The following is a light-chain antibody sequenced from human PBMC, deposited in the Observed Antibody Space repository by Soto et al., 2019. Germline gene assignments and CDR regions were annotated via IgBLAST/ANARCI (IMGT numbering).Light chain of an antibody. V-gene: IGKV3-20*01. Sequence: EIVLTQSPGTLSLSPGERATLCCRASQSVSSSYLAWYQQKPGQAPRLLIYGASSRATGIPDRFSGSGSGTDFTLTISRLEPEDFAVYYCQQYGSSPKTFGQGAEVDIK. CDR2: GAS. CDR1: QSVSSSY. J-gene: IGKJ1*01. CDR3: QQYGSSPKT.